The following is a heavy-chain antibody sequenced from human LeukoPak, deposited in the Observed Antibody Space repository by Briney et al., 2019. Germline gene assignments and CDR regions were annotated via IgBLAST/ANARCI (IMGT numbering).Heavy chain of an antibody. D-gene: IGHD2-15*01. CDR2: AYYSGHT. CDR3: ARHHFATRFDY. V-gene: IGHV4-59*08. J-gene: IGHJ4*02. CDR1: GGSISDNY. Sequence: PSETLSLTCTVSGGSISDNYWSWIRQPPGKGLEWIGYAYYSGHTNYNSSLKSRVTMSLDTSKSQFSLRLSSVTAADTAVYFCARHHFATRFDYWGPGTLVTVSS.